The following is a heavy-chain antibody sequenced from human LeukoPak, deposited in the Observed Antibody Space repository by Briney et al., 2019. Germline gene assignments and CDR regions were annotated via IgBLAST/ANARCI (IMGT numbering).Heavy chain of an antibody. Sequence: GGSLRLSCAASGFTLSSYAMSWVRQAPGKGLEWVSAISGSCGSTYYADSVKGRFTISRDNSKNTLYLQMNSLRAEDTAVYYCAKDIGAEIDAFDIWGQGTMVTVSS. CDR3: AKDIGAEIDAFDI. CDR1: GFTLSSYA. D-gene: IGHD1-26*01. V-gene: IGHV3-23*01. CDR2: ISGSCGST. J-gene: IGHJ3*02.